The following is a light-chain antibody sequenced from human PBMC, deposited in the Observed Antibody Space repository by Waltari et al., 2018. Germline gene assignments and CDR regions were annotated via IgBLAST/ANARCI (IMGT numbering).Light chain of an antibody. Sequence: SYELTQSPSVSVSPGQTASISCSGDKLEDRYVCWYQQKPGQSPVLVLHQDSKRPSGIPGRFSGVNSGNTATLTISETQAMDEADYYCQAWDRNTYVVFGGGTKLTVL. CDR2: QDS. CDR1: KLEDRY. V-gene: IGLV3-1*01. J-gene: IGLJ2*01. CDR3: QAWDRNTYVV.